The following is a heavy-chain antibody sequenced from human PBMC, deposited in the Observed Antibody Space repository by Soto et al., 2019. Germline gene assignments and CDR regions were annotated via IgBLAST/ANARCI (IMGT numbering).Heavy chain of an antibody. CDR3: DRVRYGDYLDY. D-gene: IGHD4-17*01. Sequence: SETLSLTCAVSGGSISSGGYSWSWIRQPPGKGLEWIGYIYHSGSTYYNPSLKSRVTISVDRSKNQFSLKLSSVTAADTAVYYCDRVRYGDYLDYWGEGTMVTVYS. CDR2: IYHSGST. J-gene: IGHJ4*02. CDR1: GGSISSGGYS. V-gene: IGHV4-30-2*01.